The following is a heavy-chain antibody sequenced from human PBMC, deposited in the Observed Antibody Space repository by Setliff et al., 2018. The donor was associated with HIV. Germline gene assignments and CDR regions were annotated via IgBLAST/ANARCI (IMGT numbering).Heavy chain of an antibody. CDR1: GGSISSYY. Sequence: SETLSLTCTVSGGSISSYYWSWIRQPPGKGLEWIGYIYFTGSSDNNPSLKSRVTLSVDTSKHQFSLKLSSVTAADTAVYYCAGGFRDDIVVVSGRPRTWFDPWGQGTLVTVSS. CDR3: AGGFRDDIVVVSGRPRTWFDP. CDR2: IYFTGSS. V-gene: IGHV4-59*12. D-gene: IGHD2-2*01. J-gene: IGHJ5*02.